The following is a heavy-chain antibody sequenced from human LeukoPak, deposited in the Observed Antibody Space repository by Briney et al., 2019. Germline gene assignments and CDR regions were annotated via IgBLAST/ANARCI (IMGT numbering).Heavy chain of an antibody. V-gene: IGHV3-30-3*01. Sequence: GGSLRLSCAASGFTFSSYAMHWVRQAPGKGLEWVAVISYDGSNKYYADSVKGRFTISRDNSKNTLYLQMNSLRAEDTAVYYCTTGPRDSDCFSSTCPRRGAAFDIWGQGTMVTVSS. J-gene: IGHJ3*02. CDR1: GFTFSSYA. CDR3: TTGPRDSDCFSSTCPRRGAAFDI. CDR2: ISYDGSNK. D-gene: IGHD2-2*01.